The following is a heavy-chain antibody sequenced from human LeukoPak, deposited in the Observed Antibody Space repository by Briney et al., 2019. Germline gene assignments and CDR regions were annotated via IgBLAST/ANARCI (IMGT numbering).Heavy chain of an antibody. CDR1: GGSISSGDYS. V-gene: IGHV4-30-2*01. D-gene: IGHD4-17*01. J-gene: IGHJ4*02. CDR2: IYHSGST. CDR3: ARGVGDYNFDY. Sequence: SETLSLTCAVSGGSISSGDYSWSWIRQPPGKGLEWIGYIYHSGSTYYNPSLKSRVTISVDTSKNQFSLKLSSVTAADTAVYYCARGVGDYNFDYWGQGTLVTVSS.